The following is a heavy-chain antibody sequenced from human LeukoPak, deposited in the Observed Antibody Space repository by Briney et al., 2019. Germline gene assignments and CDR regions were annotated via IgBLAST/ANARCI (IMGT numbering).Heavy chain of an antibody. D-gene: IGHD6-19*01. CDR1: GGSISSGSYY. CDR2: IYTSGST. V-gene: IGHV4-61*02. CDR3: ARGWLAFDY. J-gene: IGHJ4*02. Sequence: SETLSLTCTVSGGSISSGSYYWSWIRQPAGKGLEWIGRIYTSGSTNYNPSLKSRVTISVATSKNQFSLKLSSVTAADTAVYYCARGWLAFDYWGQGTLVTVSS.